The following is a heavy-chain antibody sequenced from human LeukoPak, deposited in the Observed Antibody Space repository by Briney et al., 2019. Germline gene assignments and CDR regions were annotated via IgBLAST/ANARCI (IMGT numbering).Heavy chain of an antibody. CDR3: AKSVDSGTYYNSDC. CDR1: GFTFSAHW. Sequence: GGSLRLSCAASGFTFSAHWMHWVRQAPGKGLLWVSRINNDGSSTYYADSVKGRFTISRDNSKNTLYVQMNNLRPEDTAVYYCAKSVDSGTYYNSDCWGQGTLVTVSS. D-gene: IGHD3-10*01. V-gene: IGHV3-74*01. J-gene: IGHJ4*02. CDR2: INNDGSST.